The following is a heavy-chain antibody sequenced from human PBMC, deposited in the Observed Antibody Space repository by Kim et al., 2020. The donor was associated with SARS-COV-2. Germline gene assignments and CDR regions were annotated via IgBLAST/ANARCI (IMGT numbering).Heavy chain of an antibody. CDR1: GGSISSSSYY. Sequence: SETLSLTCTVSGGSISSSSYYWGWIRQPPGKGLEWIGSIYYSGSTYYNPSLKSRVTISVDTSKNQFSLKLSSVTAADTAVYYCARPDDYSNFDYWGQGTLVTVSS. V-gene: IGHV4-39*01. CDR2: IYYSGST. J-gene: IGHJ4*02. D-gene: IGHD4-4*01. CDR3: ARPDDYSNFDY.